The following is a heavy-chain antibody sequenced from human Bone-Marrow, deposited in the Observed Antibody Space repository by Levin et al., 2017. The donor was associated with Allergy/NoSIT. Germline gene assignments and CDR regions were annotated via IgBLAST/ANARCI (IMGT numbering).Heavy chain of an antibody. CDR2: IKGKTDGGTT. Sequence: GGSLRLSCVASGFTFGNAWMNWVRQAPGKGLQWVGRIKGKTDGGTTDYAAPVKGRFTISRDDSKKTLYLHMNSLKTEDTAIYYCTTRSHWGQGTLVTVFS. CDR3: TTRSH. CDR1: GFTFGNAW. V-gene: IGHV3-15*01. J-gene: IGHJ4*02.